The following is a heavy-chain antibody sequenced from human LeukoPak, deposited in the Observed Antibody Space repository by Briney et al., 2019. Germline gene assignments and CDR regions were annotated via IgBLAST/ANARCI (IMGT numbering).Heavy chain of an antibody. V-gene: IGHV4-59*01. CDR3: ARWGSSWYKGAFDI. D-gene: IGHD6-13*01. Sequence: SETLSLTCTVSGGSISSYYWSWIRQPPGKGLEWIGYIYYSGSTNYSPSLKSRVTISVDTSKNQFSLKLSSVTAADTAVYYCARWGSSWYKGAFDIWGQGTMVTVSS. CDR2: IYYSGST. CDR1: GGSISSYY. J-gene: IGHJ3*02.